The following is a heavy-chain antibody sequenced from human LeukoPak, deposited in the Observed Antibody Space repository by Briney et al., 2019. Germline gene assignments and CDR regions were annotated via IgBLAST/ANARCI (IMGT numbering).Heavy chain of an antibody. J-gene: IGHJ3*02. CDR3: ARSYDSSGNDAFDI. CDR1: GYTFTTYG. D-gene: IGHD3-22*01. CDR2: INTCNGNT. V-gene: IGHV1-18*01. Sequence: ASVKVSCKASGYTFTTYGITWVRQAPGQGLEWMGWINTCNGNTHYAQKVQGGVTMTTDTSTATAYMELRSLRSDDTAVYYCARSYDSSGNDAFDIWGQGTMVTVSS.